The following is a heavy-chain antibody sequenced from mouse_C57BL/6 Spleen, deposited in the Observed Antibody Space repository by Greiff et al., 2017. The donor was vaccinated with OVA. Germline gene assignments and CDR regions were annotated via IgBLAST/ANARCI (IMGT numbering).Heavy chain of an antibody. Sequence: EVKLMESGGGLVQPGGSLSLSCAASGFTFTDYYMSWVRQPPGKALEWLGFIRNKANGYTTEYSASVKGRFTISRDNSQSILYLQMNALRAEDSATYYCAIYGNYYFDYWGQGTTLTVSS. V-gene: IGHV7-3*01. CDR1: GFTFTDYY. CDR2: IRNKANGYTT. CDR3: AIYGNYYFDY. D-gene: IGHD2-1*01. J-gene: IGHJ2*01.